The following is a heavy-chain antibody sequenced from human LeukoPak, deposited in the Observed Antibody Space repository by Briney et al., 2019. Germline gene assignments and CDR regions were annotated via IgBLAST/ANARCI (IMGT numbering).Heavy chain of an antibody. D-gene: IGHD6-6*01. CDR2: IIPIFGTA. CDR3: ARDSDSSSSGYYYYMDV. J-gene: IGHJ6*03. Sequence: GASVTVSCKASGGTFSSYSISWVRQAPGQGLEWMGGIIPIFGTANYAQKCQGRVTITTDESTSTAYMELSSLRSEDTAVYYCARDSDSSSSGYYYYMDVWGKGTTVTVSS. CDR1: GGTFSSYS. V-gene: IGHV1-69*05.